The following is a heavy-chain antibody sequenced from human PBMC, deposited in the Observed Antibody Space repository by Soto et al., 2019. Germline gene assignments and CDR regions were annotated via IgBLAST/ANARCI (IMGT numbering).Heavy chain of an antibody. J-gene: IGHJ3*02. CDR2: IIPIFGRT. D-gene: IGHD2-8*01. CDR3: ATSRSELPHPNGPVEI. Sequence: QVQLVQSGAEVKKPGSSVKVSCRASGGTFSRNVVHWVRQAPGQGLEWMGGIIPIFGRTNYAQNFQGRVTITADDSTSTAYMELSSLRSEDTAVYYCATSRSELPHPNGPVEIWGQGTLVTVSS. V-gene: IGHV1-69*01. CDR1: GGTFSRNV.